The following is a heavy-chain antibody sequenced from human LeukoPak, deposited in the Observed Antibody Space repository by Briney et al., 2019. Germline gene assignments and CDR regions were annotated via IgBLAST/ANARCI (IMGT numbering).Heavy chain of an antibody. Sequence: SETLSLTCTVSGGSISSYYWSWIRQPPGKGLEWIGYIYYSGSTNYNPPLKSRVTISVDTSKNQFSLKLSSVTAADTAVYYCARALSGSYYKFDYWGQGTLVTVSS. D-gene: IGHD3-10*01. CDR1: GGSISSYY. CDR2: IYYSGST. CDR3: ARALSGSYYKFDY. V-gene: IGHV4-59*01. J-gene: IGHJ4*02.